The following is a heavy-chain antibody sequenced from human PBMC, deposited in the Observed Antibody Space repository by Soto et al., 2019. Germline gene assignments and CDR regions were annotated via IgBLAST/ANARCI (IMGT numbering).Heavy chain of an antibody. CDR2: INPNSGGT. V-gene: IGHV1-2*02. J-gene: IGHJ6*02. D-gene: IGHD4-4*01. CDR3: ARDRGYSNYVHYYYYGMDV. CDR1: GYTFTGYY. Sequence: AASVKVSCKASGYTFTGYYMHWVRQAPGQGLEWMGWINPNSGGTNYAQKFQGRVTMTRDTSISTAYMELSRLRSDDTAVYYCARDRGYSNYVHYYYYGMDVWGQGTTVTVSS.